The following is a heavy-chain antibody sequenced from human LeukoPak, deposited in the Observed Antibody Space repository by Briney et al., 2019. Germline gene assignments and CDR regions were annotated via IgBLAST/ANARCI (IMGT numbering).Heavy chain of an antibody. CDR1: GGSISSGGYY. CDR3: ARKATVTPYYFDY. V-gene: IGHV4-31*03. CDR2: IYYSGST. Sequence: SETLSLICTVSGGSISSGGYYWSWIRQHPGKGLEWIGYIYYSGSTYYNPSLKSRVTISVDTSKNQFSLKLSSVTAADTAVYYCARKATVTPYYFDYWGQGTLVTVSS. J-gene: IGHJ4*02. D-gene: IGHD4-17*01.